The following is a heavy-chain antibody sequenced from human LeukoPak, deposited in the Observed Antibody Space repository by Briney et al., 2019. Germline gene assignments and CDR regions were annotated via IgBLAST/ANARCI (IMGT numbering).Heavy chain of an antibody. J-gene: IGHJ4*02. V-gene: IGHV4-34*01. CDR3: ARGLDEGYCSSTSCYTLDY. D-gene: IGHD2-2*02. Sequence: PSETLSLTCAVYGGSFSGYYWSWIRQPPGKGLEWIGEINHSGSTNYNPSLKSRVTISVDTSKNQFSLKLSSVTAADTAVYYCARGLDEGYCSSTSCYTLDYWGQGTLVTVSS. CDR1: GGSFSGYY. CDR2: INHSGST.